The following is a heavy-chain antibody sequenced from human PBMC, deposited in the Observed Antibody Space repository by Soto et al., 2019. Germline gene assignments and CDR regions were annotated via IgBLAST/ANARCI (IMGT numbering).Heavy chain of an antibody. D-gene: IGHD2-2*01. J-gene: IGHJ4*02. CDR3: ARDLSWGYCSSTSCHSTHYFDY. CDR1: GGSVSSGSYC. CDR2: IYYSGST. Sequence: PSETLSLTCTVSGGSVSSGSYCWSWIRQPPGKGLEWIGYIYYSGSTNYNPSLKSRVTISVDTSKNQFSLKLSSVTAADTAVYYCARDLSWGYCSSTSCHSTHYFDYWGQGTLVTVSS. V-gene: IGHV4-61*01.